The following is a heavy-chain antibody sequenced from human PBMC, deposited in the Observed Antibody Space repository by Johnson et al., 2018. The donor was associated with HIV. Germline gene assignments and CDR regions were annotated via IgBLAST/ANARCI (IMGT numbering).Heavy chain of an antibody. Sequence: QVQLVESGGGVVQPGRSLRLSCAASGFTFSSYAMHWVRQAPGKGLEWAAVISFDGSNKYFADSVKGRYTISRDNSKNTLSLQMNSLSVEDTAIYYCAKRLGYDSRGDQFDIWGQGTMVTVSS. CDR3: AKRLGYDSRGDQFDI. CDR2: ISFDGSNK. V-gene: IGHV3-30*04. CDR1: GFTFSSYA. J-gene: IGHJ3*02. D-gene: IGHD3-22*01.